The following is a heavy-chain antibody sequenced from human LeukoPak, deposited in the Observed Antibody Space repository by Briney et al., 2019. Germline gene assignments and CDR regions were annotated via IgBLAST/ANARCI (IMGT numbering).Heavy chain of an antibody. CDR1: DGSISPYY. CDR2: IYFSGNT. J-gene: IGHJ2*01. CDR3: ARHETAMVNRWYFDL. D-gene: IGHD5-18*01. Sequence: PSETLSLTCNVTDGSISPYYWSWIRQPPGKGLEWIGYIYFSGNTKFSPSLKSRVSISLDTSKNQFSLRLRSVTAADTAVYFCARHETAMVNRWYFDLWGRGTLVAVSS. V-gene: IGHV4-59*08.